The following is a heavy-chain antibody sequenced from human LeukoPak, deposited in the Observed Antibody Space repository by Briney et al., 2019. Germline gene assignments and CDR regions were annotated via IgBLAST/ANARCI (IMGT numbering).Heavy chain of an antibody. D-gene: IGHD1-1*01. Sequence: PGGSLRLSCAVSGFIFSDCGFHWVRQAPGKGLEWVAVTRFDGSIKQYADSVKGRFTISKDDSKNTLYLQMNFLKSEDTAVYYCARWGGTRQYYFDYWGKGTLVTVSS. CDR3: ARWGGTRQYYFDY. V-gene: IGHV3-33*01. CDR1: GFIFSDCG. J-gene: IGHJ4*02. CDR2: TRFDGSIK.